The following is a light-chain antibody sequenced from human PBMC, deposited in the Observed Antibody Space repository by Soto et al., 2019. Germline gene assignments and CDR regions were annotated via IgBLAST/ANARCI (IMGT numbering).Light chain of an antibody. CDR3: AAWDASLKGHV. J-gene: IGLJ1*01. V-gene: IGLV1-44*01. CDR2: TND. Sequence: QSALTQPPSASGTPGQRVTISCSGSSSNIGRNTVHWYQQLPGTAPNVLIYTNDKRPSGVPDRFSGSKSGTSASLAISGLQSEDEADYYCAAWDASLKGHVFGTGTKVTVL. CDR1: SSNIGRNT.